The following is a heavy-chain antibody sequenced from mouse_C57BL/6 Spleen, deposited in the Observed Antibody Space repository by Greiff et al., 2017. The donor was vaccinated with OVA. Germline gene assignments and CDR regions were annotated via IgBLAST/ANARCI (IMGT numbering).Heavy chain of an antibody. CDR2: SYPGDGDT. V-gene: IGHV1-82*01. CDR3: ARGGYDYDGFAY. J-gene: IGHJ3*01. D-gene: IGHD2-4*01. CDR1: GYAFSSSW. Sequence: VQLQESGPELVKPGASVKISCKASGYAFSSSWMNWVKQRPGKGLEWIGRSYPGDGDTNYNGKFKGKATLTADKSSSTAYMQLSSLTSEDSAVYFCARGGYDYDGFAYWGQGTLVTVSA.